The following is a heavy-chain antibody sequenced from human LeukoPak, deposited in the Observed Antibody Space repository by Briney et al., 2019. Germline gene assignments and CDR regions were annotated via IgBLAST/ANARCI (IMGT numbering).Heavy chain of an antibody. CDR3: ARGYYDFWSGSYTGALYFDS. Sequence: GECLKISCKGSGYDFTGYWIGWVRQMPGKGLEWMGIIYTGDSDTKYSPSFQGQVTISADTSINTAFLQWSSLKASDTAMYYCARGYYDFWSGSYTGALYFDSWGQGTLVSVSS. CDR2: IYTGDSDT. CDR1: GYDFTGYW. J-gene: IGHJ4*02. V-gene: IGHV5-51*01. D-gene: IGHD3-3*01.